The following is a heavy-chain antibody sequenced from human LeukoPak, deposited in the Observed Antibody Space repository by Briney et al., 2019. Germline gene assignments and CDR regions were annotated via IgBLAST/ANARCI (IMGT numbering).Heavy chain of an antibody. D-gene: IGHD1-1*01. CDR1: GFTFSNYA. V-gene: IGHV3-23*01. Sequence: ESGGSLRLSCAASGFTFSNYAMSWVRQAPGKGLEWVSTISSSGGSTDYVDSVKGRFTISRDNSKNTLYLQVNSLRAEDTAVYFCALRTTGGAFDIWGQGTMVTVSS. J-gene: IGHJ3*02. CDR2: ISSSGGST. CDR3: ALRTTGGAFDI.